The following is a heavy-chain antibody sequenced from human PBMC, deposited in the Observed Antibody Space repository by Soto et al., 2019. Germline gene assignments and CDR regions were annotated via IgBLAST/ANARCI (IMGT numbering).Heavy chain of an antibody. J-gene: IGHJ4*02. CDR3: SRDPWAADY. CDR1: GFTVSTKY. CDR2: IYSGGST. Sequence: EVQLVESGGGLVQPGGSLRLSCAASGFTVSTKYMSWVRQAPGKGLEWVSVIYSGGSTFYADSVRGRFTISRDNSKNTVNLQMNSRSAEDTALYYCSRDPWAADYWGQGTLVTVSS. D-gene: IGHD3-16*01. V-gene: IGHV3-66*01.